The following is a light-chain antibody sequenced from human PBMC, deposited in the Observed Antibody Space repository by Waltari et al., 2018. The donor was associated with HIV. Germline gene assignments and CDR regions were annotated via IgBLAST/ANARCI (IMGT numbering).Light chain of an antibody. CDR2: KAS. J-gene: IGKJ2*01. V-gene: IGKV1-5*03. CDR3: QHYESYPYI. Sequence: DIQMTQSPSTLPASVGDRVSITCRASQSISDWLAWYQQKPGKAPKLLIYKASSLESGVPSRFSGSGSGTEFILTISSLQPDDFATYYCQHYESYPYIFGQGTKLEIK. CDR1: QSISDW.